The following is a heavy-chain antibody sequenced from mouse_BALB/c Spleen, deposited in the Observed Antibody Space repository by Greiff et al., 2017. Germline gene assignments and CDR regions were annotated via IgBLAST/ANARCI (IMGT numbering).Heavy chain of an antibody. CDR2: ISSGGST. V-gene: IGHV5-6-5*01. CDR1: GFTFSSYA. CDR3: AGNSDYFDY. J-gene: IGHJ2*01. Sequence: EVMLVESGGGLVKPGGSLKLSCAASGFTFSSYAMSWVRQTPEKRLEWVASISSGGSTYYPDSVKGRFTISRDNARNILYLQMSSLRSEDTAMYYCAGNSDYFDYWGQGTTLTVSS. D-gene: IGHD2-1*01.